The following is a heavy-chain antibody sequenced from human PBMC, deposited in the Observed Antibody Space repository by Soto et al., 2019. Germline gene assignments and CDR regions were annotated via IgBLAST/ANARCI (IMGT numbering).Heavy chain of an antibody. Sequence: SETLSLTCTVSGGSISSGNYYWSWIRQPPGKGLEWIGVISHSGTTHYNPSLRSRVSISVDTSKNQFSLKLTSVTAADTAVYYCARDKITGLFDFWGQGTLVTVSS. CDR3: ARDKITGLFDF. CDR1: GGSISSGNYY. V-gene: IGHV4-30-4*01. J-gene: IGHJ4*02. D-gene: IGHD2-8*02. CDR2: ISHSGTT.